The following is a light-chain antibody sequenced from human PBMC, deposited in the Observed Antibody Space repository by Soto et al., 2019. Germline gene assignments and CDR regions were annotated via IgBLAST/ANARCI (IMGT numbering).Light chain of an antibody. CDR1: SSDVGGYNY. V-gene: IGLV2-14*01. J-gene: IGLJ2*01. CDR2: DVS. CDR3: SSSTSSSTRGV. Sequence: QSVLTQPASMSGSPGQSITISCSGTSSDVGGYNYVSWYQQHPGKAPKLMIYDVSNRPSGVSNRFSGSKSGNTASLTISGLQAQDEADYHCSSSTSSSTRGVFGGGTKVTVL.